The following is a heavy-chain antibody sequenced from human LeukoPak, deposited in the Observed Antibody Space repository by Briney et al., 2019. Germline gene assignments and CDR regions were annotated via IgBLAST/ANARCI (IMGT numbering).Heavy chain of an antibody. J-gene: IGHJ4*02. Sequence: GGSLRLPCAASGFTFSSYAMSWVRQAPGKGLEWVSAISGSGGSTYYADSVKGRFTISRDNSKNTLYLQMNSLRAEDTAVYYCAKGTCSGGSCYRFDYWGQGTLVTVSS. CDR2: ISGSGGST. D-gene: IGHD2-15*01. CDR3: AKGTCSGGSCYRFDY. V-gene: IGHV3-23*01. CDR1: GFTFSSYA.